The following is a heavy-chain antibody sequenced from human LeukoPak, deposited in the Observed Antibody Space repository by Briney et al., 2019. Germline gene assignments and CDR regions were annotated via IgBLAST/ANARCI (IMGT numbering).Heavy chain of an antibody. CDR2: IYSGGST. D-gene: IGHD6-19*01. CDR1: GFILSNYN. V-gene: IGHV3-53*01. Sequence: GGSLRLSCAASGFILSNYNMNWVRQAPGKGLEWVSVIYSGGSTYYADSVKGRFTISKDNSKNTLYLQMNSLRAEDTAVYYCAANPLYSSGWYPLDYWGQGTLVTVSS. J-gene: IGHJ4*02. CDR3: AANPLYSSGWYPLDY.